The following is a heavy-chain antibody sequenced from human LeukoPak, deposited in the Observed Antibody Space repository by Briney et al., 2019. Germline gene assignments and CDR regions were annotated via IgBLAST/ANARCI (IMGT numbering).Heavy chain of an antibody. D-gene: IGHD3-10*01. CDR2: IYYSGST. CDR1: GDFISSSSYY. Sequence: PSETLSPTCTVSGDFISSSSYYWGWIRQPPGKGLEWIGNIYYSGSTQYNPPLKSRVTISVDTSKNQFSLKLNSVTAADTAVYYCARIYGSVSYYMRDYYFDYWGQGTLVTVSS. CDR3: ARIYGSVSYYMRDYYFDY. J-gene: IGHJ4*02. V-gene: IGHV4-39*01.